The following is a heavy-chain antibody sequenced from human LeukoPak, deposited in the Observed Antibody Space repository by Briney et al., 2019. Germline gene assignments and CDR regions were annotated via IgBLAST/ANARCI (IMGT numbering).Heavy chain of an antibody. Sequence: SGGSLRLSCAASGFTFDDYAMHWVRQAQGKGLEWVSLSTGDGGRTYFADFVKGRFTISRDNSKNSLFLQMNSLRAEDTALYYCAREGPIAVAGYFDYWGQGSLVTVSS. J-gene: IGHJ4*02. CDR3: AREGPIAVAGYFDY. CDR1: GFTFDDYA. V-gene: IGHV3-43*02. CDR2: STGDGGRT. D-gene: IGHD6-19*01.